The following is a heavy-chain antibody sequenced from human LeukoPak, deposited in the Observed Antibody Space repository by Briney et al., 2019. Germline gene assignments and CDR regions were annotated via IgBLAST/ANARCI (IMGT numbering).Heavy chain of an antibody. J-gene: IGHJ4*02. Sequence: KSSETLSLTCTVSGYSISSGYYWGWIRQPPGKGLEWIGFIYYSGNTNYNPSLKSRVTISVDTSKNQFSLKLSSMTAADTAVYYCARGALLWFGDRMEYYFDYWGQGTLLTVSS. CDR3: ARGALLWFGDRMEYYFDY. CDR2: IYYSGNT. V-gene: IGHV4-61*01. CDR1: GYSISSGYY. D-gene: IGHD3-10*01.